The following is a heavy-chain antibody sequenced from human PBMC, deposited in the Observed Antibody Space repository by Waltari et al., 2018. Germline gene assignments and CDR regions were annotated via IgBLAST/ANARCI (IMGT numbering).Heavy chain of an antibody. D-gene: IGHD6-19*01. CDR3: ARDMIGVAGRDYYYGMDV. V-gene: IGHV4-61*01. Sequence: QVQLQESGPGLVKPSETLSLTCTVPGGSVSSGSYYRRWVRQPPGKGLEWIGYIYYSGSTNYNPSLKSRVTISVDTSKNQFSLKLSSVTAADTAVYYCARDMIGVAGRDYYYGMDVWGQGTTVTVSS. J-gene: IGHJ6*02. CDR2: IYYSGST. CDR1: GGSVSSGSYY.